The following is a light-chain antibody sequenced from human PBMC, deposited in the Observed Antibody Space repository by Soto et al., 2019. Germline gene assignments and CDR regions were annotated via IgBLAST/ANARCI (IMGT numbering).Light chain of an antibody. CDR2: GAS. V-gene: IGKV3-15*01. Sequence: EIVRTQSPATLSVSPGERATLSCRASQSITRNLAWYQQSPGQAPRLLIYGASTRATGIPARFSGSGSGTEFTLTINSLQSEDFAVYYCQQYNNWPMWTFGQGTKVDI. J-gene: IGKJ1*01. CDR3: QQYNNWPMWT. CDR1: QSITRN.